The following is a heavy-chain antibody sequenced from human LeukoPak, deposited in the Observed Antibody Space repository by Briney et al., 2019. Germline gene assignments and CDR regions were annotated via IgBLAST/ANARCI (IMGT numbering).Heavy chain of an antibody. J-gene: IGHJ6*02. CDR2: IDWDEAK. CDR3: ARIQGGYSSSSGGYYYYGMDV. V-gene: IGHV2-70*11. CDR1: GFSLSTRGMC. Sequence: SGPTLVNPTQTLTLTCTFSGFSLSTRGMCVSWIRQPPGKALEWLARIDWDEAKYYSTSLKTRLTISKDTSKNQVVLTMTNMDPVDTATYYCARIQGGYSSSSGGYYYYGMDVWGQGTTVTVSS. D-gene: IGHD6-6*01.